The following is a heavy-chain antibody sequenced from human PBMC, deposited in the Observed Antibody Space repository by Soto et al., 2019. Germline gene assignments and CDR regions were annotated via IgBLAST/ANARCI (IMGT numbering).Heavy chain of an antibody. J-gene: IGHJ4*02. V-gene: IGHV2-5*01. CDR3: AHTRTGAGIDY. CDR2: VFSYGDQ. Sequence: QITLKESGPTLVKPTQTLTLTCTFSGFSLSTSGVGVGWIRQPPGKALEWLALVFSYGDQRYSPSLKSRLTITKDTPKNQVVLTMTNMDPVDTATYYCAHTRTGAGIDYWGQGTLVTVSS. D-gene: IGHD6-19*01. CDR1: GFSLSTSGVG.